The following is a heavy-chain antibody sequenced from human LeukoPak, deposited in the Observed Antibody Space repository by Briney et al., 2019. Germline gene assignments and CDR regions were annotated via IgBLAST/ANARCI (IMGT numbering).Heavy chain of an antibody. D-gene: IGHD5-18*01. CDR3: ARSPRGYSSGYYSNHFDY. CDR1: GFTLSSYS. Sequence: AGGSLRLSCAASGFTLSSYSMNWVRQAPGKGLEWVSSISSGSSYIYYADSVKGRFTISRDNAKNSLYLQMDSLRAEDTAVYYCARSPRGYSSGYYSNHFDYWGQGTLVTVSS. J-gene: IGHJ4*02. V-gene: IGHV3-21*01. CDR2: ISSGSSYI.